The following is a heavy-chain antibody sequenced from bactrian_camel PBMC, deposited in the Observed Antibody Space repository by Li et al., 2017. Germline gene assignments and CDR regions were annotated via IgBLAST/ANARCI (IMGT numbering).Heavy chain of an antibody. CDR3: AARRGACGAEWWLFGY. CDR2: INMDGHT. Sequence: HVQLVESGGGLVQPGGSLRLPCAASGYNHSSYSMGWFRQVPGKEREGVAAINMDGHTTYADSVKGRFTISQDDAKNTLYLQMNSLKPEDTAMYYCAARRGACGAEWWLFGYRGQGTQVTVS. V-gene: IGHV3S53*01. CDR1: GYNHSSYS. D-gene: IGHD7*01. J-gene: IGHJ6*01.